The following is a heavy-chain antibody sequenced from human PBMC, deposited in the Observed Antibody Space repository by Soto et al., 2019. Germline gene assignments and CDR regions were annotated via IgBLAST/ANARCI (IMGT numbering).Heavy chain of an antibody. CDR1: GFTFSSCA. CDR3: ANSIAVAGTLGLFDY. J-gene: IGHJ4*02. Sequence: QVQLVESGGGVVQPGRSLRLSCAASGFTFSSCAMHWVRQAPGKGLEWVAVISYDGSNKYYADSVKGRFTISRDNSKNTLYLQMNSLRAEDTAVYYCANSIAVAGTLGLFDYWGQGTLVTVSS. D-gene: IGHD6-19*01. V-gene: IGHV3-30-3*01. CDR2: ISYDGSNK.